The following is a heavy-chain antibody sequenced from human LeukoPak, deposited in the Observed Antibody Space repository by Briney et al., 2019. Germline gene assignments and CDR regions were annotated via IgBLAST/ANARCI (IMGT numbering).Heavy chain of an antibody. CDR3: ARGTNNLYYFDY. V-gene: IGHV3-33*01. Sequence: GRSLRLSCAASGFTLSSYGMHWVRQAPGKGLEWVAIIWYDGSNKYYADSVKGRFTISRDNSKNTLYLQMNSLRAEDTAVYYCARGTNNLYYFDYWGQGTLVTVSS. J-gene: IGHJ4*02. D-gene: IGHD1-14*01. CDR2: IWYDGSNK. CDR1: GFTLSSYG.